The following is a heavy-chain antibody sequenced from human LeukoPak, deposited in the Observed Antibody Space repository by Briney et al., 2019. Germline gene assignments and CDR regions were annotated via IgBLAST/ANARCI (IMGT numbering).Heavy chain of an antibody. Sequence: GGSLRLSCAASGFTFSSYSMNWVRQAPGKGLEWVSSISSSSSYIYYADSVKGRFTISRDNAKNSLYLQMNSLRAEDTAVYYCARLVFGATLLSPYYYYYYYMDVWGKGTTVTVSS. V-gene: IGHV3-21*01. D-gene: IGHD3-3*01. CDR1: GFTFSSYS. J-gene: IGHJ6*03. CDR3: ARLVFGATLLSPYYYYYYYMDV. CDR2: ISSSSSYI.